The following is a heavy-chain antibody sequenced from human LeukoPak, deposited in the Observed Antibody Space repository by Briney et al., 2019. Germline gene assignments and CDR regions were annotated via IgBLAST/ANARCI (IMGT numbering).Heavy chain of an antibody. Sequence: SETLSLTCTISGGSLKYYYWNWIRQSPGKGLEWIGYIYYTGSTKYNPSLESRVTISLDTSENQFSLKLSTVTAADTAVYYCAREGRENDSSGYFDYWGQGTLVPV. D-gene: IGHD3-22*01. CDR1: GGSLKYYY. V-gene: IGHV4-59*01. CDR2: IYYTGST. CDR3: AREGRENDSSGYFDY. J-gene: IGHJ4*02.